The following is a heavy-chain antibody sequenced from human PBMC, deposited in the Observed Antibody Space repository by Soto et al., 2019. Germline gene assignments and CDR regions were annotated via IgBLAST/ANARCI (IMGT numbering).Heavy chain of an antibody. CDR2: VYYSGST. CDR1: GSSISPYY. J-gene: IGHJ4*02. Sequence: SETLSLTCIVSGSSISPYYWTWIRQPPGKGLEWIGNVYYSGSTNYNPSLKSRVTMSVDRSRNQFSLRLTSVTAADTAVYFCSRVGGYYGDYPNFDYWGQGSRVTVSS. D-gene: IGHD4-17*01. CDR3: SRVGGYYGDYPNFDY. V-gene: IGHV4-59*01.